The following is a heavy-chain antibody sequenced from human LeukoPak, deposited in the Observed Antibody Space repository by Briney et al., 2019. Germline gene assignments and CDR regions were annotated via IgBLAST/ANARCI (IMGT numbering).Heavy chain of an antibody. CDR1: GGTFSSYA. J-gene: IGHJ5*02. Sequence: GPSVKVSCKASGGTFSSYAISWVRQAPGQGLEWMGGIIPIFGTANYAQKFQGRVTITADESTSTAYMGLSSLRSEDTAVYYCASRVVLGWFDPWGQGTLVTVSS. D-gene: IGHD2-8*02. CDR2: IIPIFGTA. V-gene: IGHV1-69*01. CDR3: ASRVVLGWFDP.